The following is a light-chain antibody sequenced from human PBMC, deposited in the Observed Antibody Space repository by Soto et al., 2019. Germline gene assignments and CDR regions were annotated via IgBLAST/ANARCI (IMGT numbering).Light chain of an antibody. Sequence: QTVVAQESSLSVSPGGTVTLTCGLISGSVSTANNPNWYQQTPGQAPRTLIYSISTRSSGVPDRFSGSILGNKAALTITGAQADDESDYYCALLMGNGISVFGTGTKSPS. V-gene: IGLV8-61*01. CDR2: SIS. CDR1: SGSVSTANN. J-gene: IGLJ1*01. CDR3: ALLMGNGISV.